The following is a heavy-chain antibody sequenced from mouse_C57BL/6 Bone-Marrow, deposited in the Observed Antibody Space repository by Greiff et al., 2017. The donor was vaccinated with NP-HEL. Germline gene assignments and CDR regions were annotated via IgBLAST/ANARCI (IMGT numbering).Heavy chain of an antibody. Sequence: VQLQQSGAELVKPGASVKLSCKASGYTFTSYWMHWVMQRPGQGLEWIGMIHPNSGSTNYNEKFKSKATLTVDKSSSTAYMQLSSLTSEDSAVYYCARHYSNYGWFAYWGQGTLVTVSA. CDR1: GYTFTSYW. CDR2: IHPNSGST. J-gene: IGHJ3*01. V-gene: IGHV1-64*01. CDR3: ARHYSNYGWFAY. D-gene: IGHD2-5*01.